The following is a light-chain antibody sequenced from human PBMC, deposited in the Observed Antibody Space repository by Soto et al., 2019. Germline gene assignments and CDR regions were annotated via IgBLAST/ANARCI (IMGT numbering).Light chain of an antibody. CDR1: TSDVGGYNY. J-gene: IGLJ3*02. CDR2: EVT. Sequence: QSVLTQPASVSGSPGQSITISCTGTTSDVGGYNYVSWYQQHPGKAPKVMIYEVTNRASGVSNRFSASKSGNTASLTISGLRAEDEADYHCSSFTSSSTGVFGGGTKLTVL. CDR3: SSFTSSSTGV. V-gene: IGLV2-14*03.